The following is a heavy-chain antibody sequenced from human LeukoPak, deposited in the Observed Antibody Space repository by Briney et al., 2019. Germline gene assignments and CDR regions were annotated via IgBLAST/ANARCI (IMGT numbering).Heavy chain of an antibody. D-gene: IGHD6-13*01. V-gene: IGHV3-53*01. CDR2: IYSGGST. Sequence: GGSLRLSCAASGFSVSSNYMSWVRQAPGQGLEWVSVIYSGGSTYYADSVKGRFTISRDNSKNTLYLQMNSLRAEDTAVYYCARDGCGSSWDKMDWGQGTLVTVSS. CDR3: ARDGCGSSWDKMD. CDR1: GFSVSSNY. J-gene: IGHJ4*02.